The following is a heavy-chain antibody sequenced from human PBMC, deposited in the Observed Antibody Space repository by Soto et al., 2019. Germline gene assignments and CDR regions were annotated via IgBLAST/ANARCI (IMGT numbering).Heavy chain of an antibody. Sequence: QVQLVQSGAEVKKPGSSVKVSCKASGGTFSSYAISWVRQAPGQGLEWMGGLIPIFGTANYAQKFQGRVTITADESTSTAYIELSSLRSEDTAVYYCAREEGDSYGSNYFDYWGQGTLVTVSS. CDR2: LIPIFGTA. V-gene: IGHV1-69*01. D-gene: IGHD5-18*01. CDR3: AREEGDSYGSNYFDY. J-gene: IGHJ4*02. CDR1: GGTFSSYA.